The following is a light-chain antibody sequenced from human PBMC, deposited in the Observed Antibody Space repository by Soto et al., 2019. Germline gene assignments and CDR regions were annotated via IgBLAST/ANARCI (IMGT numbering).Light chain of an antibody. CDR1: SSDVGAYNY. CDR2: DVG. CDR3: NSYTTSSTLD. Sequence: QSALTQPASVSGSPGQSIAISCTGTSSDVGAYNYVSWYQQHPGKAPKLIIYDVGNRPSGVSSRFSGSKSGNTASLTISGLQAEDEADYYCNSYTTSSTLDFGTGTKVTVL. J-gene: IGLJ1*01. V-gene: IGLV2-14*03.